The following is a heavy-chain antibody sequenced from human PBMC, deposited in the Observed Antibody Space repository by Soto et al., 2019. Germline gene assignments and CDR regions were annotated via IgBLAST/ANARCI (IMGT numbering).Heavy chain of an antibody. CDR3: ASAARFWSGSYGMDV. J-gene: IGHJ6*02. V-gene: IGHV4-59*01. Sequence: SETLSLTCIFSCRSITSYSWSWIRQPPGKGLEWIGYIYYIGSTNYNPSLKSRVTISVDTSKNQFSLKLSSVTAADTAVYYCASAARFWSGSYGMDVWGQGTTVTVSS. CDR1: CRSITSYS. D-gene: IGHD3-3*01. CDR2: IYYIGST.